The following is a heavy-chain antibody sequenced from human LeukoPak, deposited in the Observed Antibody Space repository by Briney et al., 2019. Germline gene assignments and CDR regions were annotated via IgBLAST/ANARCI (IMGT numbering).Heavy chain of an antibody. J-gene: IGHJ4*02. CDR1: GGSISSSNYY. CDR3: ASSYFDNSGSYDHDY. CDR2: INHSGST. V-gene: IGHV4-39*07. Sequence: SETLSLTCTVSGGSISSSNYYWGWIRQPPGKGLEWIGEINHSGSTNYNPSLKSRVTISVDTSKNQFSLKLSSVTAADTAVYYCASSYFDNSGSYDHDYWGQGTLVTVSS. D-gene: IGHD1-26*01.